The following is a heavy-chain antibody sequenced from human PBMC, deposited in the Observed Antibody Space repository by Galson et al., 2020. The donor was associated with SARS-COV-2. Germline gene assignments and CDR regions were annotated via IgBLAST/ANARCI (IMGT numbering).Heavy chain of an antibody. D-gene: IGHD5-18*01. V-gene: IGHV1-69*10. CDR3: ARDRGYSYGYEHYYFYFMDV. CDR2: IIPILGIA. J-gene: IGHJ6*03. CDR1: GGTFRSYA. Sequence: SVKVSCQASGGTFRSYAISWVRQAPGQGPEWMGGIIPILGIANYAQKFQGRVTITADKSTSTAYMELSSLRSEDTAVYYCARDRGYSYGYEHYYFYFMDVWGKGTTVTVSS.